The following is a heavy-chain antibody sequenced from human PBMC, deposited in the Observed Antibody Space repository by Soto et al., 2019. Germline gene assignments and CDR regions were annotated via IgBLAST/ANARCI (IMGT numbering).Heavy chain of an antibody. CDR2: ISSSSSTI. CDR3: ARDGPLPGSGYYEYYYYYMDV. D-gene: IGHD3-3*01. J-gene: IGHJ6*03. Sequence: EVQLVESGGGLVQPGGSLRLSCAASGFTFSSYSMNWVRQAPGKGLEWVSYISSSSSTIYYADSVKGRFTISRDNAKNSLYLQMNSLRAEDTAVYYCARDGPLPGSGYYEYYYYYMDVWGKGTTVTVSS. V-gene: IGHV3-48*01. CDR1: GFTFSSYS.